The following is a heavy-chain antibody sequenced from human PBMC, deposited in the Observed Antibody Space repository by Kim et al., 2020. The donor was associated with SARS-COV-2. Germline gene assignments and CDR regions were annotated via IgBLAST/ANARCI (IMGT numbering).Heavy chain of an antibody. CDR1: GGSISSSSYY. J-gene: IGHJ4*02. Sequence: SETLSLTCTVSGGSISSSSYYWGWIRQPPGKGLEWIGSIYYSGSTYYNPSLKSRVTISVDTSKNQFSLKLSSVTAADTAVYYCVGIRTPNDGVDYWGQGTLVTVSS. D-gene: IGHD1-1*01. V-gene: IGHV4-39*01. CDR3: VGIRTPNDGVDY. CDR2: IYYSGST.